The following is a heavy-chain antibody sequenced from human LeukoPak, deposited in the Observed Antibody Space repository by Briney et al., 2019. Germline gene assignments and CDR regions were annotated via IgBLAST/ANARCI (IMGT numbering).Heavy chain of an antibody. CDR2: IRYDGSNK. CDR3: AKERDTAMVTIDY. D-gene: IGHD5-18*01. Sequence: QAGGSLRLSCAASGFTFSSYGMHWVPQAPGKGLEWVAFIRYDGSNKYYADSVKGRFTISRDNSKNTLYLQMNSLRAEDTAVYYCAKERDTAMVTIDYWGQGTLVTVSS. CDR1: GFTFSSYG. J-gene: IGHJ4*02. V-gene: IGHV3-30*02.